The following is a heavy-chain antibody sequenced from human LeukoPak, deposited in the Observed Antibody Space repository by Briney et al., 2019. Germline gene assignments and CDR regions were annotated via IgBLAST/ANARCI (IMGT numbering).Heavy chain of an antibody. CDR2: INPNSGGT. J-gene: IGHJ6*03. V-gene: IGHV1-2*02. Sequence: ASVKVSCKASGYTFTGYYMHWVRQAPGQGLEWMGWINPNSGGTNYAQKFQGRVTMTRDTSISTAYMELSSLRSDDTAVYFCARGVGGLGNMDVWGKGTTVIIS. D-gene: IGHD3-16*01. CDR3: ARGVGGLGNMDV. CDR1: GYTFTGYY.